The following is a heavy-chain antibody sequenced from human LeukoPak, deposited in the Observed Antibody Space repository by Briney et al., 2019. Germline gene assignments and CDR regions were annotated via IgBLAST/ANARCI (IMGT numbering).Heavy chain of an antibody. J-gene: IGHJ5*02. CDR3: ARIWDGLVIMGAYSWFDP. CDR1: GGSISSSSYY. Sequence: ASETLSLTCTVSGGSISSSSYYWGWIRQPPGKGLEWIGSIYYSGSTYYNPSLKSRVTISVDTSKNQFSLKLSSVTAADTAVYYCARIWDGLVIMGAYSWFDPWGQGTLVTVSS. V-gene: IGHV4-39*07. D-gene: IGHD3/OR15-3a*01. CDR2: IYYSGST.